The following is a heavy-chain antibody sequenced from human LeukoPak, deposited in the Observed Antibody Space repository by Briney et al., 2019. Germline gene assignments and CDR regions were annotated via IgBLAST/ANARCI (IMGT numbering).Heavy chain of an antibody. CDR2: ISYDGSNK. D-gene: IGHD6-19*01. J-gene: IGHJ4*02. CDR1: GFTFSSYA. V-gene: IGHV3-30*14. CDR3: ARTYNSCFDY. Sequence: GGSLRLSCAASGFTFSSYAMHWVRQAPGKGLEWVAVISYDGSNKYYADSVKGRFTISRDNSKNTLYLQMNSLRAEDTAVYYCARTYNSCFDYWGQGTLVTVSS.